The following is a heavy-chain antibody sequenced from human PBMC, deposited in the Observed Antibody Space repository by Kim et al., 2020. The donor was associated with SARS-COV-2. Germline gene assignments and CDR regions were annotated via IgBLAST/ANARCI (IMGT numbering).Heavy chain of an antibody. J-gene: IGHJ4*02. CDR2: IWFDGNTK. V-gene: IGHV3-33*08. CDR3: VTDAPGSGWAFDY. CDR1: GFIFKNYA. D-gene: IGHD6-19*01. Sequence: GGSLRLSCGASGFIFKNYAIHWVRQAPGKGLEWVAMIWFDGNTKFYAESVKGRFTISRDNLLNTVYLQMDSLRAEDTAVYSRVTDAPGSGWAFDYWGQGTPVTVSS.